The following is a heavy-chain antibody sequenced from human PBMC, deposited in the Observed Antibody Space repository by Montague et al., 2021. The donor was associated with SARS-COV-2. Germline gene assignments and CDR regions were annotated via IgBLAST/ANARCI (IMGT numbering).Heavy chain of an antibody. Sequence: TLSLTCTVSGASISTGPFYWSWIRQPPGKGLEWIGYIHYSGTTYYNPSLKSRVTISVDTSKNQFSLKLRSVTAADTAVFYCARDHSSWGQGTLVTVSS. D-gene: IGHD2-21*01. CDR2: IHYSGTT. J-gene: IGHJ5*02. V-gene: IGHV4-30-4*08. CDR1: GASISTGPFY. CDR3: ARDHSS.